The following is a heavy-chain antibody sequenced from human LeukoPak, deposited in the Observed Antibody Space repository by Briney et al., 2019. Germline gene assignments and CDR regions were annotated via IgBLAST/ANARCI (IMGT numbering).Heavy chain of an antibody. D-gene: IGHD7-27*01. J-gene: IGHJ4*02. Sequence: SQTLSLTCAISGDSVSSNSATWNWIGQSPSRGLEWLGRTYYRSKWYNDYAVSVKSRIIVNSDTSKNQLSLQLNSVTPEDTAVYYCARGANWAIDYWGQGTLVTVSS. CDR2: TYYRSKWYN. CDR3: ARGANWAIDY. V-gene: IGHV6-1*01. CDR1: GDSVSSNSAT.